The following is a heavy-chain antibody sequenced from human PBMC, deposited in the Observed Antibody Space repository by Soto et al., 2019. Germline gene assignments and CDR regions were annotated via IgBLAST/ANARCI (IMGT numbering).Heavy chain of an antibody. D-gene: IGHD6-19*01. V-gene: IGHV3-30-3*01. Sequence: GGALRLSCAASGFTCSSYAMHWVRQAPGKGLEWVAVISYDGSNKYYADSVKGRFTISRDNSKNTLYLQMNSLRAEDTAVYYCARDAAGFHYWGQGTLVTISP. CDR1: GFTCSSYA. CDR3: ARDAAGFHY. J-gene: IGHJ4*02. CDR2: ISYDGSNK.